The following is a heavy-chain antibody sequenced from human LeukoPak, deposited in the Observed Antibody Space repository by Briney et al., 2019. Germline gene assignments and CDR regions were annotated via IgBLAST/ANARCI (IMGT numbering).Heavy chain of an antibody. CDR3: ARVRYYYDRDWFDP. CDR1: GYTFTSYG. CDR2: ISAYNGNT. D-gene: IGHD3-22*01. Sequence: ASVKVSCKASGYTFTSYGISWVRQAPGQGLEWMGWISAYNGNTNYAQKLQGRVTMTTDTSTSTAYMELRSLRSDDTAVYYCARVRYYYDRDWFDPWGQGTLVTVSS. J-gene: IGHJ5*02. V-gene: IGHV1-18*01.